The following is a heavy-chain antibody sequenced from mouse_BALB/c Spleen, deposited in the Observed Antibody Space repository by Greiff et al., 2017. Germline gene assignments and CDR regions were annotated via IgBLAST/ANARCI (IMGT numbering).Heavy chain of an antibody. J-gene: IGHJ1*01. CDR3: TRGAYYYGSTPDV. CDR2: INPSNGGT. Sequence: VQLQQSGAELVKPGASVKLSCKASGYTFTSYYMYWVKQRPGQGLEWIGEINPSNGGTNFNEKFKSKATLTVDKSSSTAYMQLSSLTSEDSAVYYCTRGAYYYGSTPDVWGAGTTVTVSS. V-gene: IGHV1S81*02. CDR1: GYTFTSYY. D-gene: IGHD1-1*01.